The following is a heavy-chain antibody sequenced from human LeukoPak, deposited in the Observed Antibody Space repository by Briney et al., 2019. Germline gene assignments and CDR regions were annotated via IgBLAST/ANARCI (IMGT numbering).Heavy chain of an antibody. D-gene: IGHD1-26*01. CDR3: ATIYSGSYAY. V-gene: IGHV1-8*01. CDR2: MNPNSGST. Sequence: ATVKVSCKASGYTFTSYDINWVRQATGQGLEWMGWMNPNSGSTGYAQKFQGRVTMTRNTSISTAYMELSSLRSEDTAVYYCATIYSGSYAYWGQGTLVTVSS. J-gene: IGHJ4*02. CDR1: GYTFTSYD.